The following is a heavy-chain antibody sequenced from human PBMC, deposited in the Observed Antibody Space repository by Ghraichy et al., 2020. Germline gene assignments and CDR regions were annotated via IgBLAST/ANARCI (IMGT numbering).Heavy chain of an antibody. Sequence: SETLSLTCAVSGGSISSSNWWSWVRQPPGKGLEWIGEIYHSGSTNYNPSLKSRVTISVDKSKNQFSLKLSSVTAADTAVYYCAREVNIVATTHFDYWGQGTLVTVSS. CDR2: IYHSGST. CDR3: AREVNIVATTHFDY. J-gene: IGHJ4*02. V-gene: IGHV4-4*02. D-gene: IGHD5-12*01. CDR1: GGSISSSNW.